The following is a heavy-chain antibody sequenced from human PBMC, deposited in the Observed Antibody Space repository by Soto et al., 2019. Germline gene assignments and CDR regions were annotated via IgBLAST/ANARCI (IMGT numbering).Heavy chain of an antibody. CDR3: ARLSIFGVVLYYYGMGV. CDR1: GYTFTSYS. Sequence: GASVKVSCKASGYTFTSYSISWVRQAPGQGLEWMGWISAYNGNTNYAQKLQGRVTMTTDTSTSTAYMELRSLRSDDTAVYYCARLSIFGVVLYYYGMGVWGQGTTVTVSS. V-gene: IGHV1-18*01. CDR2: ISAYNGNT. D-gene: IGHD3-3*01. J-gene: IGHJ6*02.